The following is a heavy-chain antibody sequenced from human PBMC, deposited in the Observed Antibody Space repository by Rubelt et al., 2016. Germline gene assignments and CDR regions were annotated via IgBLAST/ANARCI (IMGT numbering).Heavy chain of an antibody. J-gene: IGHJ4*02. CDR2: INQSGST. V-gene: IGHV4-34*01. CDR3: VVRGVTFVY. D-gene: IGHD3-10*01. Sequence: QVQLQQWGAGLLKPSETLSLTCAVYGGSFSGYYWTWIRQPPGKGLEWIGEINQSGSTNYNPSLKSRATVSVDTSKKQLSLKLGSVTAADTAVYYCVVRGVTFVYWDQGTLVTVSS. CDR1: GGSFSGYY.